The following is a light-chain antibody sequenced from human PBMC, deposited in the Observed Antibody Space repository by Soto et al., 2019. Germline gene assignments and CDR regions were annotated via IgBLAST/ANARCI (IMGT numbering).Light chain of an antibody. Sequence: EIVLTQSPGTLSLSPGERATLSCRASQSISSSFLAWYQQRPGQSPRLIIYGASSRATGIPDRFSGSGSGTDFTLTISRLDLEDSAFYYCQQYNNWPSFGPGTKVDIK. CDR3: QQYNNWPS. V-gene: IGKV3-20*01. CDR2: GAS. CDR1: QSISSSF. J-gene: IGKJ3*01.